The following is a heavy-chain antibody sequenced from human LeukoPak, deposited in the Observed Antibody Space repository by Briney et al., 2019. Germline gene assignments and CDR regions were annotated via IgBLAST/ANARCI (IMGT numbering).Heavy chain of an antibody. V-gene: IGHV1-18*04. D-gene: IGHD3-22*01. CDR3: ARSGNYFVGFDY. CDR2: ISAYNGNT. J-gene: IGHJ4*02. Sequence: ASVKVSCMASGYSFTEYGINWVRQAPGQGLEWMGWISAYNGNTNFAPKFQDRVIMTTDTSTSTAYMELRSLRSDDTAVYFCARSGNYFVGFDYWGQGTLVTVSS. CDR1: GYSFTEYG.